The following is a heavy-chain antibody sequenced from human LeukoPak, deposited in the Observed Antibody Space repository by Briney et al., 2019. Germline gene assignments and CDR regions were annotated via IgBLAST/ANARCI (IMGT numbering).Heavy chain of an antibody. CDR3: AREAGAFDI. Sequence: PSETLSLTCTVSGGSISSGSYYWGWIRQPPGKGLEWIGRIYTSGSTNYNPSLKSRVTISVDTSKNQFSLKLSSVTAADTAVYYCAREAGAFDIWGQGTMVTVSS. D-gene: IGHD6-19*01. J-gene: IGHJ3*02. CDR2: IYTSGST. CDR1: GGSISSGSYY. V-gene: IGHV4-61*02.